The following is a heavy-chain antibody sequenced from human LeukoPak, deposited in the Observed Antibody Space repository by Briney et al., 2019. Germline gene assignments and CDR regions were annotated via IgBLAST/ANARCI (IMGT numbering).Heavy chain of an antibody. Sequence: GGSLRLSCVGSGFAFNAYTITWVRQAPGKGLEWVSSITSTSAYRQYGDSVRGRFTISRDNTKNSVYLQMDSLGAEDTAVYHCARVTMGATTLNYYYFFMDVWGKGTTVTVSS. CDR1: GFAFNAYT. V-gene: IGHV3-21*01. D-gene: IGHD1-26*01. CDR3: ARVTMGATTLNYYYFFMDV. J-gene: IGHJ6*03. CDR2: ITSTSAYR.